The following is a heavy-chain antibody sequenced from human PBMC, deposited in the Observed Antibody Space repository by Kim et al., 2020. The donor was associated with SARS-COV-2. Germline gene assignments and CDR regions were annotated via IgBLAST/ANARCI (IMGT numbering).Heavy chain of an antibody. J-gene: IGHJ4*02. Sequence: GGSLRLSCAASGFTFSSYATHWVRQAPRKGLEWVAVISYDGSNKYYADSVKGRFTISRDNSKNTLYLQMNSLRAEDTAVYYCARAPGASFDYWGQGTLVT. V-gene: IGHV3-30-3*01. CDR3: ARAPGASFDY. D-gene: IGHD4-17*01. CDR1: GFTFSSYA. CDR2: ISYDGSNK.